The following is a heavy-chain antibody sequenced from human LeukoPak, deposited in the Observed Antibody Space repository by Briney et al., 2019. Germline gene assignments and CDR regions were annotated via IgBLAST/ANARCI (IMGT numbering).Heavy chain of an antibody. D-gene: IGHD1-26*01. CDR3: ASDGAYAMAV. V-gene: IGHV3-74*01. CDR2: INNDASRT. Sequence: GESLRLSCAASGSAFSRSWIHWARQAPGKGLVWVSHINNDASRTTYADSVRGRFTISRDNAKNTVSLQMNSLRAEDTAVYYCASDGAYAMAVWGQGTTVTVSS. J-gene: IGHJ6*02. CDR1: GSAFSRSW.